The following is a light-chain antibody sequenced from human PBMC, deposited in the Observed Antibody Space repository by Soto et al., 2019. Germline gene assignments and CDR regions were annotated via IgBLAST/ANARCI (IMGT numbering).Light chain of an antibody. V-gene: IGLV2-8*01. Sequence: QSALTQPPSGSGSPGQSGTISCTGTSSDVGGYNYVSWYQQYPGRAPKLMIYEVTKRPSGVPDRFSGSKSGNTASLTVSGLQAEDEADYYCSSYAASNNFYFVFGGGTKVTVL. J-gene: IGLJ3*02. CDR1: SSDVGGYNY. CDR2: EVT. CDR3: SSYAASNNFYFV.